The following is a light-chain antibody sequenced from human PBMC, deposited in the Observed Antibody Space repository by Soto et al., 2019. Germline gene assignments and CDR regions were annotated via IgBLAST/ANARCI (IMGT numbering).Light chain of an antibody. CDR3: QHLET. Sequence: DIVMTQSPDSLAVSLGERATINCKSSQSVLYSSNNKNYLAWYQQKPGQPPKLLIYWASTRESGVPDRFSGSGSGTDFTLTISSPQAEDVAVYYCQHLETFGQGTKVEIK. V-gene: IGKV4-1*01. J-gene: IGKJ1*01. CDR2: WAS. CDR1: QSVLYSSNNKNY.